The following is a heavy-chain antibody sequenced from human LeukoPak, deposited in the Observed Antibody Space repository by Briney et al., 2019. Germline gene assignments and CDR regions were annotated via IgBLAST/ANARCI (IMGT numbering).Heavy chain of an antibody. CDR1: GYTFTSYP. CDR3: ARDSTGTGLLEY. V-gene: IGHV1-3*02. D-gene: IGHD1-7*01. CDR2: SNGGSGNT. J-gene: IGHJ4*02. Sequence: ASVKVSCKASGYTFTSYPIHWVRQAPGQRLEWMGWSNGGSGNTKYSQEFQDRVTITRDTSASKAYMELSSLRSEDMAVYYCARDSTGTGLLEYWGQGTLVTVSS.